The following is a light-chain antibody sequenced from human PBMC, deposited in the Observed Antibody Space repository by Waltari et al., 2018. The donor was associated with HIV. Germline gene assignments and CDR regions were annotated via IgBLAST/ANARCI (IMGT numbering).Light chain of an antibody. J-gene: IGLJ1*01. CDR1: SSDVGRYNY. CDR2: EVS. CDR3: NSYAGTDSLGV. V-gene: IGLV2-8*01. Sequence: QSALTQPPSASGSPGQSVTISCTGTSSDVGRYNYVSWYQHHPGKAPKLILYEVSRRPSGFPDRFSGSKSGNTASLTVSGLQAEDEADYYCNSYAGTDSLGVFGTGTKVTVL.